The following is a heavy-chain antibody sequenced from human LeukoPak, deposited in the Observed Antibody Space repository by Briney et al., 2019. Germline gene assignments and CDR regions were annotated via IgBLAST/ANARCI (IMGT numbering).Heavy chain of an antibody. J-gene: IGHJ4*02. CDR1: GGSISTYY. D-gene: IGHD1-26*01. CDR2: KTYSGIT. V-gene: IGHV4-59*08. CDR3: ARSGDSHVYYFDY. Sequence: PSETLPLTCSVSGGSISTYYWNWIRQPPGKGLEWIGYKTYSGITNYNPSLKSRITISIDTSKNQFSLKLSSVTAADTAVYYCARSGDSHVYYFDYWGQGTPVTVSS.